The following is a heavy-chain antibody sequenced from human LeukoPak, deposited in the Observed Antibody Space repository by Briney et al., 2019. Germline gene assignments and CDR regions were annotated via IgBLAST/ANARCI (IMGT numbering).Heavy chain of an antibody. CDR2: IYYTGNT. V-gene: IGHV4-59*01. J-gene: IGHJ4*02. CDR1: DGSISSYY. D-gene: IGHD3-22*01. Sequence: SETLSLTCTVSDGSISSYYWSWIRQPPGKGLEWIGYIYYTGNTSYNPSLKSRVTISVDTSKNHFSLRLSSVTAADTAVYYCAAGGYYDNSGTDYWGQGTLVTVSS. CDR3: AAGGYYDNSGTDY.